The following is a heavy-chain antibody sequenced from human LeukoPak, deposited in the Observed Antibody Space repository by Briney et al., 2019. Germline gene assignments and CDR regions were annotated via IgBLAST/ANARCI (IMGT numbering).Heavy chain of an antibody. J-gene: IGHJ6*04. CDR1: GFSFTTYA. CDR3: ARGDSSGWIYYYGMDV. V-gene: IGHV3-30*01. D-gene: IGHD6-19*01. CDR2: ISFDGTKN. Sequence: GKSLRLSCAASGFSFTTYAIHWVRKPPGKGLEWVAGISFDGTKNYYADSVKGRFSISRDNSRDTLYLQMTSVRPDDTAVYYCARGDSSGWIYYYGMDVWGNGTTVTVSS.